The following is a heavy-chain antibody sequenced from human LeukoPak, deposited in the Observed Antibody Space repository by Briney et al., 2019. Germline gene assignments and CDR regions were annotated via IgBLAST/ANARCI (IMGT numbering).Heavy chain of an antibody. CDR3: AVYCSGGCYSGLV. CDR1: GFTFRSYA. V-gene: IGHV3-23*01. D-gene: IGHD2-21*02. J-gene: IGHJ4*02. Sequence: GGSLSLSRADSGFTFRSYAMTWVRQAPGQGLEWVSTISGASGTTYYADSVKGRFTIFSYNSKNTLYLQMNSLRAEDTAVYYCAVYCSGGCYSGLVWGQGTLVTVSA. CDR2: ISGASGTT.